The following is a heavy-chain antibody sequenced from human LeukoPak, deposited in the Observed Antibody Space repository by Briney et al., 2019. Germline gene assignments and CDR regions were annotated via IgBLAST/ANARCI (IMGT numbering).Heavy chain of an antibody. CDR3: ARVGLPYYYYGMDV. V-gene: IGHV3-33*01. J-gene: IGHJ6*02. CDR1: GFTFSNYG. D-gene: IGHD5-12*01. Sequence: GGSLRLSCAASGFTFSNYGMHWVRQAPGKGLEWVAVIWYDGSNKYYADSVKGRFTISRDNSKNTLYLQMNSLRAEDTAVYYCARVGLPYYYYGMDVWGQGTTVTVSS. CDR2: IWYDGSNK.